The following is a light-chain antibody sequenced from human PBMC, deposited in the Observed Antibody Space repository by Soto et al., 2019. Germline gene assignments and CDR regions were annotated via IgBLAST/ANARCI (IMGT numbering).Light chain of an antibody. CDR2: GAS. CDR3: QQYNTYV. Sequence: DIQMTQSPSTLSATAGDRVTITCRASQSISSWLAWYQHKPGKAPELLIYGASSLKSGVPSRFSGSGPGTEFTLTISDLQPGDFATYFCQQYNTYVFGQGTKVDI. J-gene: IGKJ1*01. V-gene: IGKV1-5*01. CDR1: QSISSW.